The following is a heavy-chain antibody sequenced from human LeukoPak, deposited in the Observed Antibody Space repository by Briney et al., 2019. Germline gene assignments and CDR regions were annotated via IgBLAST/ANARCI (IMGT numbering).Heavy chain of an antibody. CDR2: ISSSSSYI. V-gene: IGHV3-21*01. J-gene: IGHJ4*02. Sequence: GGSLRLSCAASGFTFSSYSMNWVRQAPGKGLEWVSSISSSSSYIYYADSVKGRFTISRDSAKNSLYLQMNSLRAEDTAVYYCARPGSSTSCDYWGQGTLVTVSS. CDR1: GFTFSSYS. CDR3: ARPGSSTSCDY. D-gene: IGHD2-2*01.